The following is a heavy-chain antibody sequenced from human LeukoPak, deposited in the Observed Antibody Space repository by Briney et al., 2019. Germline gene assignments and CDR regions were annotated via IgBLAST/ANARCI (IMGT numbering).Heavy chain of an antibody. D-gene: IGHD6-13*01. CDR2: ISGSGGST. J-gene: IGHJ4*02. CDR1: GFTFSSYA. CDR3: ANGWQQLSTFDY. Sequence: GGSLRLSCAASGFTFSSYAMSWVRQAPGKGLEWVSAISGSGGSTYYADSVKGRFTISRDNSKNTLYLQMNSLRAEDTAVYYCANGWQQLSTFDYWGQGTLVTVSS. V-gene: IGHV3-23*01.